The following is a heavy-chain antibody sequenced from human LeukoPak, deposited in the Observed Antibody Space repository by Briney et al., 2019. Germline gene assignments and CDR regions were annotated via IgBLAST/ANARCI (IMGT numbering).Heavy chain of an antibody. D-gene: IGHD2-15*01. V-gene: IGHV4-59*12. J-gene: IGHJ6*03. CDR2: IYYSGST. CDR3: ARGGGDYYYYYVDV. Sequence: SETLSLTCTVSGGSISSYYWSWIRQPPGKGLEWIGYIYYSGSTNYNPSLKSRVTISVDTSKNQFSLQLNSVTPEDTAVYYCARGGGDYYYYYVDVWGKGTTVTVSS. CDR1: GGSISSYY.